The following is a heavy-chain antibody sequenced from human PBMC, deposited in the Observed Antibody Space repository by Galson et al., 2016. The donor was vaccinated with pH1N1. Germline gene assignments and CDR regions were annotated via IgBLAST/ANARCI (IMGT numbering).Heavy chain of an antibody. CDR2: IFPGDSDT. CDR1: GYSFTDYW. V-gene: IGHV5-51*03. D-gene: IGHD3-16*01. J-gene: IGHJ4*02. CDR3: ARLRGSDFDS. Sequence: QSGAEVKKPGESLKISCKASGYSFTDYWIGWVRQMTGKGLGWMGIIFPGDSDTRYSPSFQGQVTISADKSINTAYLQWSKLKASDTAIYYCARLRGSDFDSWGQGTLVTVST.